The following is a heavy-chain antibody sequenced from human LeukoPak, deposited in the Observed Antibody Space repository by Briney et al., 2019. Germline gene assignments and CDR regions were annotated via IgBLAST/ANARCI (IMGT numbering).Heavy chain of an antibody. Sequence: PSETLSLTCTVSGGSISGYYWSWIRQSPGKGLESIGYIYYTGSTNYNPSLKSRVTISVDTSKNQFSLRLSSVTAADTAVYYCARFSDYYDSSANYLDYWGQGTLVSVSS. CDR3: ARFSDYYDSSANYLDY. V-gene: IGHV4-59*01. D-gene: IGHD3-22*01. CDR1: GGSISGYY. J-gene: IGHJ4*02. CDR2: IYYTGST.